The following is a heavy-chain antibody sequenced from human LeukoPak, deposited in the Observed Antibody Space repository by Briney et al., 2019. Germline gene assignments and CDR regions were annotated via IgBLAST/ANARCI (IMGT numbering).Heavy chain of an antibody. V-gene: IGHV3-30*02. D-gene: IGHD3-10*01. CDR2: IHYDGNTI. CDR1: GFTYSHNG. CDR3: AKAQYGSGSYYILPDAFDI. Sequence: PGGSLRLSCVASGFTYSHNGMHWVRQAPGKGLEWGAFIHYDGNTIFYADSVKGRFTISRDNAKNSLYLQMNSLRAEDTALYYCAKAQYGSGSYYILPDAFDIWGQGTMVTVSS. J-gene: IGHJ3*02.